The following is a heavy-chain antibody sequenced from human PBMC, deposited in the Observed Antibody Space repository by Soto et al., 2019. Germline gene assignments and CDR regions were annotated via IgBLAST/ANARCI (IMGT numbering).Heavy chain of an antibody. D-gene: IGHD6-13*01. CDR2: IYPGDSDT. J-gene: IGHJ6*02. V-gene: IGHV5-51*01. CDR3: ARTSAAGKYYYGMDV. Sequence: GESLKISCKGSGYSFTNYWLGWVRQMPGKGLEWMGIIYPGDSDTRYSPSFQGQVTISADKSITTAYLQWSSLKASDTAMYYCARTSAAGKYYYGMDVWGQGTTVTVSS. CDR1: GYSFTNYW.